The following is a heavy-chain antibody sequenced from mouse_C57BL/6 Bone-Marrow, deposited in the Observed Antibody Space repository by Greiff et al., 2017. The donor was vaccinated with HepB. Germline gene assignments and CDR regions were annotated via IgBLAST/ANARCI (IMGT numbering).Heavy chain of an antibody. D-gene: IGHD2-5*01. CDR3: ASYYSNLFAY. CDR1: GYTFTSYG. Sequence: VKLMESGAELARPGASVKLSCKASGYTFTSYGISWVKQRTGQGLEWIGEIYPRSGNTYYNEKFKGKATLTADKSSSTAYMELRSLTSEDSAVYFCASYYSNLFAYWGQGTLVTVSA. V-gene: IGHV1-81*01. J-gene: IGHJ3*01. CDR2: IYPRSGNT.